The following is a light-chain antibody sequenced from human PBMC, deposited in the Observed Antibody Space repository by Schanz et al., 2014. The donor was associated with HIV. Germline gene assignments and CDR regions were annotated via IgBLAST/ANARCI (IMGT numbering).Light chain of an antibody. J-gene: IGKJ1*01. V-gene: IGKV3-20*01. CDR3: QQYGVSPPWT. CDR2: GAS. CDR1: QTVSANY. Sequence: ENVLTQSPGTLALSPGERATLSCRASQTVSANYLAWYQQKPGQAPRLLVYGASSRAAGIPDRFSGSGSGTDFTLTINRLEPEDFAVYYCQQYGVSPPWTFGQGTKVDFK.